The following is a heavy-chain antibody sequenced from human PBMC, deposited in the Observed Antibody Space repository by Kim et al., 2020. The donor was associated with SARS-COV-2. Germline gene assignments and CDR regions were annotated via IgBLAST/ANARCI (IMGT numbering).Heavy chain of an antibody. CDR1: GFTFSSYS. V-gene: IGHV3-21*01. CDR2: IMRSSSYI. CDR3: ARASKALFDY. Sequence: GGSLRLSCAASGFTFSSYSMNWVRQAPGKGLEGVASIMRSSSYIYHADSVKGRFTISSDNAKNSLYLQINSLRAEDTAVYYLARASKALFDYWGQGTLVTVSS. J-gene: IGHJ4*02. D-gene: IGHD6-6*01.